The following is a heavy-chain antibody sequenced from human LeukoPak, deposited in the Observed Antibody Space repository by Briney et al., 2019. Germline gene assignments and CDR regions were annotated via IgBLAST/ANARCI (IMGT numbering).Heavy chain of an antibody. V-gene: IGHV3-66*01. CDR1: GFTVSSNY. CDR2: IYSGGST. CDR3: AWKDTTMVYFDC. J-gene: IGHJ4*02. D-gene: IGHD5-18*01. Sequence: PGGSLRLSCEASGFTVSSNYMSWVRQAPRKGLEWVSVIYSGGSTYYADSVKGRFTISRDNSENTLYLEMDSLRVEDTAIYFCAWKDTTMVYFDCWGQGTLVTVSS.